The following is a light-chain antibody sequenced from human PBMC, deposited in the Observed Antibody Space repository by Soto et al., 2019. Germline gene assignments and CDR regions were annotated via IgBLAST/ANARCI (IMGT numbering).Light chain of an antibody. CDR2: DAS. J-gene: IGKJ2*01. Sequence: EIVLTQSPAILSVSPGERGTFCCMASQSISRSLAWYQQKPGQAPRLLISDASTRATGIPARFSGSGSGTEFALTISSLQSEDFALYYCHQYNSWPPGTFGQGTKVDIK. CDR1: QSISRS. CDR3: HQYNSWPPGT. V-gene: IGKV3-15*01.